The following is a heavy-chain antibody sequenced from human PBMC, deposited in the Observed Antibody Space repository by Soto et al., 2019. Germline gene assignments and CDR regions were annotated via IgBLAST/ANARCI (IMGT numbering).Heavy chain of an antibody. CDR3: AKFFVETGGSSGWPWSFHF. J-gene: IGHJ4*02. CDR2: ISGTGGTT. V-gene: IGHV3-23*01. CDR1: GFTFSSYA. Sequence: EVQLLESGGGLVQPGGSLRLSCAASGFTFSSYAMSWVRQAPGKGLEWVSAISGTGGTTYYADSVKGLFTISRDNSRNTLHLQMNSLRDEDTAIYYCAKFFVETGGSSGWPWSFHFWGQGTLVTVSS. D-gene: IGHD6-25*01.